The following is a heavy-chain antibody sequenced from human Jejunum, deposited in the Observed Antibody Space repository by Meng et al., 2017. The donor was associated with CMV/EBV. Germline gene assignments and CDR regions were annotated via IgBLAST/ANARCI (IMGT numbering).Heavy chain of an antibody. CDR2: ISSFGDTT. CDR3: AKDPDSYISTLGTTFDS. Sequence: FSFRNYAMSWARQAPGRGLEWVATISSFGDTTHYTDSVRGRFTISRDNSNNVLYLQMNTLSAGDTALYYCAKDPDSYISTLGTTFDSWGQGTLVTVSS. J-gene: IGHJ4*02. CDR1: FSFRNYA. V-gene: IGHV3-23*01. D-gene: IGHD1-14*01.